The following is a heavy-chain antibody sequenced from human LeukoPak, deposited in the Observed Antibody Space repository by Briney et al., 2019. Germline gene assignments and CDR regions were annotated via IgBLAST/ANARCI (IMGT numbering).Heavy chain of an antibody. Sequence: PGGSLRLSCAASGFTFSSYAMSWVRQAPGKGLEWVSTISGRGVDTYYADSVKGRFTISRDNSKNTLYLQMNSLRAEDTAVYHCTADREVLDSFPFDYWGQGTLVTVSS. CDR3: TADREVLDSFPFDY. V-gene: IGHV3-23*01. CDR1: GFTFSSYA. J-gene: IGHJ4*02. D-gene: IGHD1-26*01. CDR2: ISGRGVDT.